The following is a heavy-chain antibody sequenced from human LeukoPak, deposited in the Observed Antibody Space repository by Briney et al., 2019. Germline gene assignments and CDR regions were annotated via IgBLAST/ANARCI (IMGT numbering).Heavy chain of an antibody. CDR1: GFTIPSYG. D-gene: IGHD4-17*01. Sequence: ASVKVSCSFSGFTIPSYGIHWVQQSPGQGLEWMGWINPGNGSPSYAKKFQGRFTMTRDMSTTTAYTDLSSLTSEDMAVYYYFVTTPNWFDPWGQGTLVTVSS. J-gene: IGHJ5*02. CDR2: INPGNGSP. V-gene: IGHV1-38-4*01. CDR3: FVTTPNWFDP.